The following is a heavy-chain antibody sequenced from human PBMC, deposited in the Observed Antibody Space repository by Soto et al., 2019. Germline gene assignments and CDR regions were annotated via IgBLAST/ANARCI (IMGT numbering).Heavy chain of an antibody. Sequence: GGSLRLSCAASGFTFSSYAMHWVRQAPGKGLEWVAVISYDGSNKYYADSVKGRFTISRDNSKNTLYLQMNSLRAGDTAVYYCARTQIQLWLGYYYGMDVWGQGTTVTVSS. CDR1: GFTFSSYA. V-gene: IGHV3-30-3*01. CDR2: ISYDGSNK. CDR3: ARTQIQLWLGYYYGMDV. D-gene: IGHD5-18*01. J-gene: IGHJ6*02.